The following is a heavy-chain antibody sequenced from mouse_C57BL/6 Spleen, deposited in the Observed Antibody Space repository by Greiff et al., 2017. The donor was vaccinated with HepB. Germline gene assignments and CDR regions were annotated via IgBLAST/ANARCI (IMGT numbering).Heavy chain of an antibody. V-gene: IGHV1-82*01. CDR3: ARADYDLYDFDY. CDR1: GYAFSGYW. Sequence: VQLQQSGPELVKPGASVKISCKASGYAFSGYWMNWVKQRPGKGLEWIGRIYPGNGDTNYNEKFKDKATLTADKSSSTAYMQLSSLTSEDAAVYYCARADYDLYDFDYWGQGTTLTVSA. J-gene: IGHJ2*01. CDR2: IYPGNGDT. D-gene: IGHD2-4*01.